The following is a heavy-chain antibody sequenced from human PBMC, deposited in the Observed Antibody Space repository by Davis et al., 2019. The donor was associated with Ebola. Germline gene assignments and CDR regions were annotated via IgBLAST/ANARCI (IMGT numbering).Heavy chain of an antibody. V-gene: IGHV1-46*01. Sequence: AASVKVSCKASGYTFTSYYMHWVRQAPGQGLEWMGIINPSGGSTSYAQKFQGRATMTRDTSISTAYMELSRLRSDDTAVYYCTRDPGVGGQWLGNWGQGTLVTVSS. J-gene: IGHJ4*02. D-gene: IGHD6-19*01. CDR2: INPSGGST. CDR3: TRDPGVGGQWLGN. CDR1: GYTFTSYY.